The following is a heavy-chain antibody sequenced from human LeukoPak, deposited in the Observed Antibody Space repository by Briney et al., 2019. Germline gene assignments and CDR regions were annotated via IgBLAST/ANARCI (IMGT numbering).Heavy chain of an antibody. CDR2: INMDGSEK. CDR3: ARDKVTY. Sequence: PGGSLRLSCAASGFTFGNYWMSWVRQAPGKGPEWVAHINMDGSEKYYVDSVKGRFTISRDNAKNSLYLQMNSLKVEDTAVYYRARDKVTYWGPGTLVTVSS. J-gene: IGHJ4*02. V-gene: IGHV3-7*01. CDR1: GFTFGNYW.